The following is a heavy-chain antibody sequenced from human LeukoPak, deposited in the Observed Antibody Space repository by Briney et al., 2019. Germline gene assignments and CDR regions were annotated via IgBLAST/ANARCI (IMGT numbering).Heavy chain of an antibody. CDR3: AKEGYDFWSTYSRTHFDY. CDR1: GFTFSNYA. D-gene: IGHD3-3*01. CDR2: ISGSDTST. J-gene: IGHJ4*02. Sequence: GGSLRLSCAASGFTFSNYAMNWVRQAPGKGLEWVSGISGSDTSTYYTDSVRGRSTISRDTSKNTLYLQMNSLRAEDTAVYYCAKEGYDFWSTYSRTHFDYWGQGTLVTVSS. V-gene: IGHV3-23*01.